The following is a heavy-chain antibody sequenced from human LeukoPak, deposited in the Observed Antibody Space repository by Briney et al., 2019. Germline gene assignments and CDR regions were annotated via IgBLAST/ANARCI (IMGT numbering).Heavy chain of an antibody. V-gene: IGHV4-30-4*08. J-gene: IGHJ4*02. D-gene: IGHD2-15*01. CDR1: GGSISSGDYY. CDR2: IYYSGSS. Sequence: SETLSLTCTVSGGSISSGDYYWRWIRQPPGKGLEWIGFIYYSGSSYYNPSLKSRVTISVDTSKNQFSLKLSSVTAADTAVYYCARYPNSGAPFDYWGQGTLVTVSS. CDR3: ARYPNSGAPFDY.